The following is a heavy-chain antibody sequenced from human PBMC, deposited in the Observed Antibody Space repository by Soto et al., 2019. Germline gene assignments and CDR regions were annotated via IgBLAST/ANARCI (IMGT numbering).Heavy chain of an antibody. CDR2: IKQDGSEK. CDR1: GFRFSSYW. J-gene: IGHJ3*02. D-gene: IGHD3-10*01. Sequence: GGSLRLSCEASGFRFSSYWMSWVRQAPGKGLEWVANIKQDGSEKDYVGSVKGRFTISRDNADNSLYLQMNSLRAEDTAVYYCAREGSRTFDSWGQGTKVTVSS. CDR3: AREGSRTFDS. V-gene: IGHV3-7*01.